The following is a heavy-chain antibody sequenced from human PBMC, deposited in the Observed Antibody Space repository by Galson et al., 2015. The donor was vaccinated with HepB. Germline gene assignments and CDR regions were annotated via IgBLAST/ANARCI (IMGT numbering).Heavy chain of an antibody. Sequence: ETLSLTCTVSGYSISSGYYWGWIRQPPGKGLEWIGSIYHSGSTYYNPSLKSRVTISVDTSKNQFSLKLSSVTAADTAVYYCAGNGGNAYEYFQHWGQGTLVTVSS. D-gene: IGHD4-23*01. CDR1: GYSISSGYY. CDR3: AGNGGNAYEYFQH. V-gene: IGHV4-38-2*02. CDR2: IYHSGST. J-gene: IGHJ1*01.